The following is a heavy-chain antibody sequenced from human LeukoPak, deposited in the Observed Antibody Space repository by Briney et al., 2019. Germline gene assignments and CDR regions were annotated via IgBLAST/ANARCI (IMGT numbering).Heavy chain of an antibody. Sequence: ASVKVSCKASGYTFTDYYMHWVRQAPGQGLEWMGWISPNSGGANYAQKFQGRVTMTRDTSISTAYMELSRLRSDDTAVYYCARSNGPVLVSPGAPINYYYFYMDVWGKGTTVTVSS. CDR2: ISPNSGGA. V-gene: IGHV1-2*02. CDR3: ARSNGPVLVSPGAPINYYYFYMDV. D-gene: IGHD3-3*02. J-gene: IGHJ6*03. CDR1: GYTFTDYY.